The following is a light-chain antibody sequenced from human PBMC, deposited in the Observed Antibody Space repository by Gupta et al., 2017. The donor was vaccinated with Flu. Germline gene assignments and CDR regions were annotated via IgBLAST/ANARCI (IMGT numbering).Light chain of an antibody. CDR2: SNN. CDR1: RSNIGSNN. V-gene: IGLV1-44*01. Sequence: QSVLTQPPSASGTPGQRVPISCSGRRSNIGSNNVNWYQQLPGTAPNLLMYSNNQRRSGVPDRFSGSKSGTSASLAISGLQAEDEADYYCAAWDDSRNGWVFGGGTKLTVL. J-gene: IGLJ3*02. CDR3: AAWDDSRNGWV.